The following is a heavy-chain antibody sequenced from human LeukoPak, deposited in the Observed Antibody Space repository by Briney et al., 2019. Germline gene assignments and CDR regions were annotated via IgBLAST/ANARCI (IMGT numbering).Heavy chain of an antibody. CDR3: ARGRTVTNDFDL. J-gene: IGHJ2*01. CDR1: VYTFDVYY. V-gene: IGHV1-46*02. CDR2: FNPSGSNT. D-gene: IGHD4-17*01. Sequence: ASVKVSCKASVYTFDVYYIHWVRQAPGQGLEWMGIFNPSGSNTNYAQRFQGRVTLTRDTSTTTVYMDLSGLRPEDTAIYYCARGRTVTNDFDLWGRGTLLTVSS.